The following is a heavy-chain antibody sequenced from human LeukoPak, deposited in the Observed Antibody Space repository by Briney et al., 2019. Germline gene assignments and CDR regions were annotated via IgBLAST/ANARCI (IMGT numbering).Heavy chain of an antibody. CDR1: GGSISSYY. CDR3: ASLRISMVRGAYLYYFDY. Sequence: PSETLSLTCTVSGGSISSYYWSWIRQPPGNGLEWIGYIYYSGSTNYNPSLKSRVTISVDTSKNQFSLKLSSVTAADTAVYYCASLRISMVRGAYLYYFDYWGQGTLVTVSS. J-gene: IGHJ4*02. CDR2: IYYSGST. D-gene: IGHD3-10*01. V-gene: IGHV4-59*01.